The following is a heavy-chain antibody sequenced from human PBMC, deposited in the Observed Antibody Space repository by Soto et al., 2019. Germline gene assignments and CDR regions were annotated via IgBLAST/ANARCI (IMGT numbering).Heavy chain of an antibody. J-gene: IGHJ4*02. CDR1: GFTFSSYE. V-gene: IGHV3-48*03. CDR3: VRDLHEPLATDALRVAN. D-gene: IGHD2-8*02. CDR2: ISSTGSGT. Sequence: EMQLVESGGGLVQPGGSLRLSCAASGFTFSSYEMHWVRQAPGKGLEWISYISSTGSGTLYADSVRGRFTMSRDNNKNSVSLQMSSLRAEDTAVYYCVRDLHEPLATDALRVANWGQGTQVTVSS.